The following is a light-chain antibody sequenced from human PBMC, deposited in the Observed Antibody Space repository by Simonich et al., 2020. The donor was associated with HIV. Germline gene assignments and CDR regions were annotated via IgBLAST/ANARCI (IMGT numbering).Light chain of an antibody. V-gene: IGKV3-11*01. CDR3: QQRSNWPLT. CDR1: QSVTENY. CDR2: DAS. J-gene: IGKJ4*01. Sequence: EIVLTQSPGTLSLSPGERATLSCRARQSVTENYLAWYHQKPGKAPRLLIYDASNSATGIPARFSGSGSGTDFTLTISSLEPEDFAVYYCQQRSNWPLTFGGGTKVEIK.